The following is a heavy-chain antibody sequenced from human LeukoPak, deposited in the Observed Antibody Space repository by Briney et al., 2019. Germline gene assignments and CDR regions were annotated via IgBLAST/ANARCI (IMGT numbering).Heavy chain of an antibody. CDR1: GDSISNYY. CDR2: IYTSGST. Sequence: SETLSLTCTVSGDSISNYYWSWIRQPAGKGLEWIGRIYTSGSTNYNPSLKSRVTMSVDTSKNQFSLKLSSVTAADTAVYYCARGMSSSSPYYYYYYMDVWGKGTTVTVSS. D-gene: IGHD6-13*01. J-gene: IGHJ6*03. V-gene: IGHV4-4*07. CDR3: ARGMSSSSPYYYYYYMDV.